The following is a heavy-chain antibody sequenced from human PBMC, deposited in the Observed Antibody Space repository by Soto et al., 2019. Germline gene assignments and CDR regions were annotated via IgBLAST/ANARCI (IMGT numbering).Heavy chain of an antibody. V-gene: IGHV4-34*01. CDR3: ARVSGRWLQFRDYFDY. D-gene: IGHD5-12*01. J-gene: IGHJ4*02. CDR2: INHSGST. Sequence: GFGGRRIRQHPRKGLEWSGEINHSGSTNCNPSLKSRVTISVDTSKNQFSLKLSSVTAADTAVYYCARVSGRWLQFRDYFDYWRQGTLVTVTS. CDR1: GFG.